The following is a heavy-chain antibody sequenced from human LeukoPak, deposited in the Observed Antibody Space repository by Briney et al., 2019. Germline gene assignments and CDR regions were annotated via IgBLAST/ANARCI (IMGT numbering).Heavy chain of an antibody. J-gene: IGHJ5*02. CDR1: GGSVSSYY. CDR2: IYYSGTT. V-gene: IGHV4-59*02. D-gene: IGHD2-15*01. Sequence: SETLSLTCTVSGGSVSSYYWSWIRQPPGKGLEWIGYIYYSGTTNYNPSLKSRVTISVDTSKNQFSLNLISVTAADTAVYFCARGRGGGGSSNNWFDPWGQGTLVTVSS. CDR3: ARGRGGGGSSNNWFDP.